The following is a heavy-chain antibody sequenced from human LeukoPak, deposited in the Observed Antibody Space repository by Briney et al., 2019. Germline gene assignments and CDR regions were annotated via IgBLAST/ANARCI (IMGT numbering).Heavy chain of an antibody. D-gene: IGHD6-6*01. CDR3: ARGRIAARRNYYYGMDV. V-gene: IGHV4-34*01. Sequence: SETLSLTCAVYGGSFSGYYWSWIRQPPGKGLEWIGEINHSGSTNYNPSLKSRVTISVDTSKNQFSLKLSSVTAADTAVYYCARGRIAARRNYYYGMDVWGQGTTVTVSS. CDR1: GGSFSGYY. CDR2: INHSGST. J-gene: IGHJ6*02.